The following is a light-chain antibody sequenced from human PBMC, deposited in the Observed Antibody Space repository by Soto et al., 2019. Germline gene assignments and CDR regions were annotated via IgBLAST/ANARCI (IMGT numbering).Light chain of an antibody. V-gene: IGKV3-20*01. J-gene: IGKJ1*01. CDR2: GAS. CDR1: QTVSSSF. Sequence: EIVLTQSPGTLPLSPGERATLSCRASQTVSSSFLAWYQQKPGQAPRVLIYGASSRATGIPDRFSGSGSGTDFTLTIRRLEPEDFAVYYCQQYGSSTWTFGQGTKVDIK. CDR3: QQYGSSTWT.